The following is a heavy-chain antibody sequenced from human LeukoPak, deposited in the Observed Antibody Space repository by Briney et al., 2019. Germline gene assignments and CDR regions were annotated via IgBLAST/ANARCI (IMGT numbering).Heavy chain of an antibody. J-gene: IGHJ4*02. Sequence: SVKVSCKASGGTFSSYAISWVRQAPGQGLEWMGGIIPIFGTTNYAQKFQGRVTITADESTSTAYMELCSLRSEDTAVYYCARDLQVGNGDCWGQGTLVTVSS. V-gene: IGHV1-69*01. CDR1: GGTFSSYA. CDR3: ARDLQVGNGDC. CDR2: IIPIFGTT. D-gene: IGHD1-26*01.